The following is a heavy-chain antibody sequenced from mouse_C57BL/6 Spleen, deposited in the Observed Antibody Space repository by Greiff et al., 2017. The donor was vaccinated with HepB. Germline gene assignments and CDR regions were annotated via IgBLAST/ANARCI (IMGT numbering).Heavy chain of an antibody. CDR2: ISDGGSYT. Sequence: EVKLMESGGGLVKPGGSLKLSCAASGFTFSSYAMSWVRQTPEKRLEWVATISDGGSYTYYPDNVKGRFTISRDNAKNNLYLQMSHLKSEDTAMYYCARDGYYGHYFDYWGQGTTLTVSS. V-gene: IGHV5-4*01. CDR1: GFTFSSYA. D-gene: IGHD1-1*01. J-gene: IGHJ2*01. CDR3: ARDGYYGHYFDY.